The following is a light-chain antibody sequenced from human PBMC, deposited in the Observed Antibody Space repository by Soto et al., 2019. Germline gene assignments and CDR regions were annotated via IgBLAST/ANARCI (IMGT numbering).Light chain of an antibody. Sequence: DIQMTQSPSTVSASVGDRVTITCRASQSINSWLAWYQQKPGKAPKLLIYDASRLQSGVPSRFSGSGSGTEFTLTIGSLQPDDFASYYCQQYNSYSGTFGQGTKVDIK. V-gene: IGKV1-5*01. CDR3: QQYNSYSGT. CDR1: QSINSW. CDR2: DAS. J-gene: IGKJ1*01.